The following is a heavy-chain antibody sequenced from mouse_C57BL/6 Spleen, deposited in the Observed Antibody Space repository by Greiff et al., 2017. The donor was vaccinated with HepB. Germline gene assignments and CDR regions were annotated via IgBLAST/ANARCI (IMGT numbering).Heavy chain of an antibody. Sequence: EVQLVESGGGLVKPGGSLKLSCAASGFTFSSYAMSWVRQTPEKRLEWVATISDGGSYTYYPDNVKGRFTISRDNAKNNLYLQMSHLKSEDTAMYYCARGGYYGNYGWYFDVWGTGTTVTVSS. V-gene: IGHV5-4*01. J-gene: IGHJ1*03. CDR2: ISDGGSYT. CDR1: GFTFSSYA. D-gene: IGHD2-1*01. CDR3: ARGGYYGNYGWYFDV.